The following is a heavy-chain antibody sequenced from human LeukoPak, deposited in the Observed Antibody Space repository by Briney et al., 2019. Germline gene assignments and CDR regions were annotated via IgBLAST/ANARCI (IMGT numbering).Heavy chain of an antibody. V-gene: IGHV3-7*01. CDR1: GFTFRTFW. CDR2: INQHGSEK. Sequence: GGSLRLSCAASGFTFRTFWMSWVRQAPGKGLEWVANINQHGSEKYYVDSVKGRFTISRDSAKKSLYLQMNSLRAEDTAVYYCAELGITMIGGVWGKGTTVTISS. CDR3: AELGITMIGGV. J-gene: IGHJ6*04. D-gene: IGHD3-10*02.